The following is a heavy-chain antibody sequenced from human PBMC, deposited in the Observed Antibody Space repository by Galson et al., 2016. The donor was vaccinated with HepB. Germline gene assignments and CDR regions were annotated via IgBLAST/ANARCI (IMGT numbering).Heavy chain of an antibody. Sequence: SLRLSCAASGFSFNSYDMNWVRQAPGKGLEWVSGMSVSDDIYYAPSVKGRFTISRDNSKNTVYLQLSSLRAEDTAVYYCAKDKRGHSSAWYWYYDDWGQGTLVSVSS. CDR3: AKDKRGHSSAWYWYYDD. J-gene: IGHJ4*02. CDR2: MSVSDDI. D-gene: IGHD6-13*01. CDR1: GFSFNSYD. V-gene: IGHV3-23*01.